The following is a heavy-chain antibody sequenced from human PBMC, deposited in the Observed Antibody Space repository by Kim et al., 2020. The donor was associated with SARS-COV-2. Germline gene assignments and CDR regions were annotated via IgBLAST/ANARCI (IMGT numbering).Heavy chain of an antibody. J-gene: IGHJ3*02. Sequence: GGSLRLSCAASGFTFSSYAMHWVRQAPGKGLEWVAVISYDGSNKYYADSVKGRFTISRDNSKNTLYLQMNSLRAEDTAVYYCARDRAVAWIQLWFHGAFDIWGQGTMVTVSS. V-gene: IGHV3-30*04. CDR2: ISYDGSNK. CDR3: ARDRAVAWIQLWFHGAFDI. CDR1: GFTFSSYA. D-gene: IGHD5-18*01.